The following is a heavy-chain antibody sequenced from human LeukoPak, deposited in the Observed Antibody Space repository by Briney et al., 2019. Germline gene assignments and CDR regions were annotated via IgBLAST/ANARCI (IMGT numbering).Heavy chain of an antibody. J-gene: IGHJ5*02. CDR1: GGSISSYY. CDR3: ARVKRVVITKDLWFDP. D-gene: IGHD3-22*01. V-gene: IGHV4-59*01. Sequence: SETLSLTCTVSGGSISSYYWSWIRQPPGKGLEWIGYIYYSGSTNYNPSLKSRVTISVDTSKNQFPLKLSSVTAADTAVYYCARVKRVVITKDLWFDPWGQGTLVTVSS. CDR2: IYYSGST.